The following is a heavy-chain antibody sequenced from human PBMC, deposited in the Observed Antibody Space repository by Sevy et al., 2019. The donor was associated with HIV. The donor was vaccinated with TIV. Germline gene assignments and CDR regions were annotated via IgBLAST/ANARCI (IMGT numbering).Heavy chain of an antibody. CDR3: ARDWRGYIGSGSDYYYYGMDV. CDR1: GFAFNSYW. J-gene: IGHJ6*02. Sequence: VGSLRLSCAASGFAFNSYWMSWVRQAPGMGLQWVGTIKEDGSEKYYVDSMKGRFTISRDNAKNSLYLQMNSLRAEDTAVYYCARDWRGYIGSGSDYYYYGMDVWGQGTTVTVSS. CDR2: IKEDGSEK. V-gene: IGHV3-7*03. D-gene: IGHD3-10*01.